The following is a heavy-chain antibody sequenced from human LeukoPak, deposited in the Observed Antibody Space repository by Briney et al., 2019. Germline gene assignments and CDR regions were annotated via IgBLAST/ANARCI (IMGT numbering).Heavy chain of an antibody. D-gene: IGHD2-15*01. Sequence: SQTLSLTCTVSGGSISSGGYYWSWIRQHPGKGLEWIGYIYYSGSTYYNPSLKSRVTISVDTSKNQFSLKLSSVTAADTAVYYCARGGCSGGSCYGDWFDPWGQGTLVTVSS. CDR1: GGSISSGGYY. J-gene: IGHJ5*02. CDR2: IYYSGST. CDR3: ARGGCSGGSCYGDWFDP. V-gene: IGHV4-31*03.